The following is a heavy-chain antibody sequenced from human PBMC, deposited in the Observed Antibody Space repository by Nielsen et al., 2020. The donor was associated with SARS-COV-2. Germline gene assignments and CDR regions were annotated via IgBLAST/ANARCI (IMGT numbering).Heavy chain of an antibody. CDR2: ISDDANNE. Sequence: GESLKISCAASGFTFSNYGLHWVRQAPGKGLEWVAVISDDANNEYYSDSVKGRFTISRDNSKNTLYLEMKSLRADDTAVYYCARQDTAMGFDYWGQGTLVTVSS. J-gene: IGHJ4*02. V-gene: IGHV3-30-3*01. CDR3: ARQDTAMGFDY. CDR1: GFTFSNYG. D-gene: IGHD5-18*01.